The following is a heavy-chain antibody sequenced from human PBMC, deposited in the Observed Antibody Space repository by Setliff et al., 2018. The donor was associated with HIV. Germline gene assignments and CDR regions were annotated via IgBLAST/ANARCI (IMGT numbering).Heavy chain of an antibody. V-gene: IGHV7-4-1*02. CDR3: AHAPTVIRGDFFDY. CDR1: GYTFNSYG. D-gene: IGHD4-17*01. Sequence: ASVKVSCKASGYTFNSYGINWVRQAPGQGLEWMGWINTVTGNPTYAQGFTGRFVFSLDTSKNQVVLTMTSMDPVDTATYYCAHAPTVIRGDFFDYWGQGTLVTVSS. J-gene: IGHJ4*02. CDR2: INTVTGNP.